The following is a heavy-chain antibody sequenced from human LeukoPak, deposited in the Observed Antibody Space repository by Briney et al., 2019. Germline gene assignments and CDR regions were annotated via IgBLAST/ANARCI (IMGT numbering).Heavy chain of an antibody. CDR1: GFTFSSYA. D-gene: IGHD3-22*01. CDR3: ARDSSDYYDSSGYYYALGY. J-gene: IGHJ4*02. CDR2: ISYDGSNK. Sequence: GRSLRLSCAASGFTFSSYAMHWVRQAPGKELAWVAVISYDGSNKYYADSVKGRFTISRDNSKNTLYLQMNSLRAEDTAVYYCARDSSDYYDSSGYYYALGYWGQGTLVTVSP. V-gene: IGHV3-30*04.